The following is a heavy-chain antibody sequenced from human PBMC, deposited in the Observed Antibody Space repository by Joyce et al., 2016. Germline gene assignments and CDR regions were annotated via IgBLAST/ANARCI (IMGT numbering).Heavy chain of an antibody. CDR1: GFTVSSNY. D-gene: IGHD4-17*01. J-gene: IGHJ4*02. V-gene: IGHV3-53*01. CDR3: ARSLAYDYGDYIFNY. CDR2: IYIGGSGGST. Sequence: EVQLVESGGGLIQPGGSLRLSCAASGFTVSSNYMSWVRQAPGKGLEWVSIIYIGGSGGSTYYAASVKGRFTISRDNSKNTLYLQMNSLRAEDTAVYYCARSLAYDYGDYIFNYWGQGTLVTVSS.